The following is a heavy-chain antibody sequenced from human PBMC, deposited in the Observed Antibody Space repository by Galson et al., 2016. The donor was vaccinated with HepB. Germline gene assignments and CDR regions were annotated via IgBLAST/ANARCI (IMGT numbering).Heavy chain of an antibody. V-gene: IGHV1-18*01. CDR3: AREGGSYEAFDI. CDR1: GYIFTNYG. D-gene: IGHD1-26*01. J-gene: IGHJ3*02. CDR2: ITTHNGNT. Sequence: CKASGYIFTNYGFTWVRQAPGQGLEWMGWITTHNGNTKYAQKLQGRVTMTTDTSTSTAYMELRSLTSDDTAVYYCAREGGSYEAFDIWGQGTMVIVSS.